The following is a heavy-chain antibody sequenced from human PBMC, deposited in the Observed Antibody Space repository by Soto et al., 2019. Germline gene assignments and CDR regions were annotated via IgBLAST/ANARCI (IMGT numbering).Heavy chain of an antibody. CDR2: INPGNRNT. D-gene: IGHD3-10*01. V-gene: IGHV1-3*01. Sequence: QVQLVQSGAEVKKPGASVKVSCKASGYTFTNYPMHWVRQAPGQRLEWMGWINPGNRNTKYSQKFQGRVTITRDTSASTAYMELSSLRSEGTAVYYCARDVGAFDIWGQGTMVTVSS. CDR3: ARDVGAFDI. CDR1: GYTFTNYP. J-gene: IGHJ3*02.